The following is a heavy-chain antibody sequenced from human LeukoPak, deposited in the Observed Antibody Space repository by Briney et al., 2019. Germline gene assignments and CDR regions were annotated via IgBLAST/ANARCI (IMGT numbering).Heavy chain of an antibody. CDR2: IYYSGST. CDR3: ARYDYYYYYMDV. Sequence: SETLSLTCTVSGGSISSSNYYWGWIRQPPGKGLEWIGSIYYSGSTYYNPSLKSRVTISVDTSKNQFSLKLSSVTAADTAVYYCARYDYYYYYMDVWGKGTTVTISS. J-gene: IGHJ6*03. V-gene: IGHV4-39*01. CDR1: GGSISSSNYY. D-gene: IGHD3-3*01.